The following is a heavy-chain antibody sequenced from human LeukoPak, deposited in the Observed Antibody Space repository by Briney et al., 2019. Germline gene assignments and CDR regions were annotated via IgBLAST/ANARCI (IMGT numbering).Heavy chain of an antibody. CDR2: IWYDGSNK. Sequence: GGSLRLSCAASGFTFSSYGMHWVRQAPGKGLEWVAVIWYDGSNKYYADSVKGRFTISRDNSKNTLYLQMNSLRAEDTAVYYCARVQGAYSSGWYFTQPCYYGMDVWGQGTTVTVSS. CDR1: GFTFSSYG. D-gene: IGHD6-19*01. V-gene: IGHV3-33*01. CDR3: ARVQGAYSSGWYFTQPCYYGMDV. J-gene: IGHJ6*02.